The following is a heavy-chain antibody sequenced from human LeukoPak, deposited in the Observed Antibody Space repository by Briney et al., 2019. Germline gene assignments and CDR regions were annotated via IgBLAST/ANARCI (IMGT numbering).Heavy chain of an antibody. Sequence: PSETLSLTCAVYGGSFSSYYWSWIRQPPGKGLEWIGEINHSGSTNYNPSLKSRVTISVDTSKNQFSLKLSSVTAADTAVYYCASGGSGSYRPWFDPWGQGTLVTVSS. V-gene: IGHV4-34*01. J-gene: IGHJ5*02. CDR1: GGSFSSYY. D-gene: IGHD1-26*01. CDR3: ASGGSGSYRPWFDP. CDR2: INHSGST.